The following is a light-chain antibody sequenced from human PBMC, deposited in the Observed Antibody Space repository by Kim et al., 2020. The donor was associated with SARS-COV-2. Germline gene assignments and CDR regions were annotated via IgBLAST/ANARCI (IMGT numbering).Light chain of an antibody. CDR1: QDIRND. V-gene: IGKV1-17*01. J-gene: IGKJ5*01. CDR3: LQHSTYPIT. Sequence: ASVGDRVTIKWRASQDIRNDLGWYQQNPGRAPKRLIYGASSLQSGVPSRFSGSGSGTEFTLTISSVQPEDFATYFCLQHSTYPITFGQGTRLEIK. CDR2: GAS.